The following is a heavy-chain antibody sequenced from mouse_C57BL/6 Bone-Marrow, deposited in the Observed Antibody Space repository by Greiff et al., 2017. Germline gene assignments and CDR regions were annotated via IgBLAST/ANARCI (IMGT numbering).Heavy chain of an antibody. D-gene: IGHD1-1*01. J-gene: IGHJ4*01. Sequence: VQLQQSGAELVRPGASVKLSCTASGFTIKDDYMHWVKQRPEQGLEWIGWIDPENGDTDYASKFQGKATLTADTSSNTAYLQLSSLTSEDTAVYCYTPITTVESMDYWGQGTSVTVSS. V-gene: IGHV14-4*01. CDR3: TPITTVESMDY. CDR1: GFTIKDDY. CDR2: IDPENGDT.